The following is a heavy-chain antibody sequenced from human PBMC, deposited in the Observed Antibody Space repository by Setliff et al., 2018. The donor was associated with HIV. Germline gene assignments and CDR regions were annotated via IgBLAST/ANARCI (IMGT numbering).Heavy chain of an antibody. V-gene: IGHV4-34*01. D-gene: IGHD2-2*01. J-gene: IGHJ5*01. CDR3: ARAQGVVVPAATGFDF. Sequence: SETLSLTCAVYGGSFSGYYWSWIRQPPGKGLEWIGEINHSGSTNYNPSLKSRVTISVDTSKNQFSLKLSSVTAADTAVYYCARAQGVVVPAATGFDFWGQGTLVTVSS. CDR2: INHSGST. CDR1: GGSFSGYY.